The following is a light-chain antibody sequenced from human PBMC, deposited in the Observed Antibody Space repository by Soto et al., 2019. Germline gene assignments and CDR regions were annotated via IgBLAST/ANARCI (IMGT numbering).Light chain of an antibody. J-gene: IGKJ5*01. CDR3: QQYNNWPPIT. Sequence: EIVLTQSPGTLSLSPGEVATLSCRASQSVTSNYLAWYQQKPGQAPRLLIYGASTRATGIPARFSGSGSGTEFTLTISSLQSEDFAVYYCQQYNNWPPITFGQGTRL. CDR2: GAS. CDR1: QSVTSN. V-gene: IGKV3-15*01.